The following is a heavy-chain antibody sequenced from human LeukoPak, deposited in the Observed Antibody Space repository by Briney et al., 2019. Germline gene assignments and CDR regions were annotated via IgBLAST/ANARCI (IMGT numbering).Heavy chain of an antibody. J-gene: IGHJ4*02. D-gene: IGHD4-11*01. CDR3: ARDPYN. CDR1: GGYISSGSYY. Sequence: SETLSLTCTVTGGYISSGSYYWGWIRKPPGKGLEWIGSIYYSGSTYYNPSLKSRVTISVDTSKNQFSLKLSSVTAADTAVYYWARDPYNWGQGTLVTVSS. V-gene: IGHV4-39*07. CDR2: IYYSGST.